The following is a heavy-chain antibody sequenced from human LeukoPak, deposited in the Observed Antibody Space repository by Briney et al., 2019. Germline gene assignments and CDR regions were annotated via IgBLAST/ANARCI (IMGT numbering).Heavy chain of an antibody. Sequence: PGGSLRLSCAASGFTFSSYSMNWVRQAPGKGLEWVSSISSSSSYIYYADSVKGRFTISRDNARNSLYLQMNSLRAEDTAVYYCARGRRYYGSGSYYNWFDPWGQGTLVTVSS. J-gene: IGHJ5*02. CDR2: ISSSSSYI. CDR3: ARGRRYYGSGSYYNWFDP. D-gene: IGHD3-10*01. CDR1: GFTFSSYS. V-gene: IGHV3-21*01.